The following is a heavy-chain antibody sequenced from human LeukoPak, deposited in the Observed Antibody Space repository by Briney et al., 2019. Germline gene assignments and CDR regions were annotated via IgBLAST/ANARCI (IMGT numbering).Heavy chain of an antibody. CDR2: IIPIFGTA. J-gene: IGHJ4*02. D-gene: IGHD3-10*01. V-gene: IGHV1-69*01. Sequence: PKASVKVSCKASGGTFSSYAISWVRQAPGQGLEWMGGIIPIFGTANYAQKFQGRVTITADESTSTVYMEMRSLRSDDTAVFCATGSHGGVDYWGQGTLVTVSS. CDR3: TGSHGGVDY. CDR1: GGTFSSYA.